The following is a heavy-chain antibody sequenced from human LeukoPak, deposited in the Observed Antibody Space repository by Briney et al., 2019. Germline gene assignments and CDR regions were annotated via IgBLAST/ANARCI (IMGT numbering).Heavy chain of an antibody. Sequence: GASVKVSCKASGGTFSSYAISWVRQAPGQGLEWMGRIIPILGIANYAQKFQGRVTITADKSTSTAYMELRSLRSDDTAVYYCARDRTHYDVLTTYSVSASGTSWFDPWGQGTLVTVSS. CDR1: GGTFSSYA. J-gene: IGHJ5*02. CDR2: IIPILGIA. D-gene: IGHD3-9*01. V-gene: IGHV1-69*04. CDR3: ARDRTHYDVLTTYSVSASGTSWFDP.